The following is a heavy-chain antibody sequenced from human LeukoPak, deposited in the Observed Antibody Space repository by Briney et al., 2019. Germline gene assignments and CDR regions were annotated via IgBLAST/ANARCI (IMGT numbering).Heavy chain of an antibody. D-gene: IGHD1-26*01. CDR2: INPRGGST. CDR3: ATLSYGN. Sequence: GASVKVSCKASGYTFTSHFMHWVRQAPGQGLEGMGIINPRGGSTSYTQKFQGRVTMTRDTSTSTVYMELSSLRSEDTAVYYCATLSYGNWGQGTLVTVSS. CDR1: GYTFTSHF. J-gene: IGHJ4*02. V-gene: IGHV1-46*01.